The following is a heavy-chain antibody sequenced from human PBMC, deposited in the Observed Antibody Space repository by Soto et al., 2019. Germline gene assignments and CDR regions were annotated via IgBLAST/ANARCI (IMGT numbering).Heavy chain of an antibody. CDR1: GFTFSSYW. V-gene: IGHV3-74*01. CDR2: INSDGSST. Sequence: GGSLRLSCAVSGFTFSSYWMHWVRQAPGKGLVWVSRINSDGSSTSYADSVKGRFTISRDNAKNTLYLQMNSLRAEDTAVYYCARTPYSSGWGDYFDYWGQGTLVTVSS. D-gene: IGHD6-19*01. J-gene: IGHJ4*02. CDR3: ARTPYSSGWGDYFDY.